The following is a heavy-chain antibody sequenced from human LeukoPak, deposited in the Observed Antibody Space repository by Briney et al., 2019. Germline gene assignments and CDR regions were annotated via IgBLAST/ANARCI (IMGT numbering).Heavy chain of an antibody. J-gene: IGHJ4*02. CDR3: ARVRHDSRGYYY. D-gene: IGHD3-22*01. CDR1: GYTFTSYD. CDR2: MNPNSGNT. V-gene: IGHV1-8*01. Sequence: RASVKVSCKASGYTFTSYDINWVRQATGQGLEWMGWMNPNSGNTGYTQKFQGRVTMTRNTSISTAYMELSSLRSEDTAVYYCARVRHDSRGYYYWGQGTLVTVSS.